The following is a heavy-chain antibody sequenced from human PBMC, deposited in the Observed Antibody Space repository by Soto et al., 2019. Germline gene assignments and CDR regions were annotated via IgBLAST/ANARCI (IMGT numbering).Heavy chain of an antibody. CDR3: ARGSVDTVDSSGFYEY. D-gene: IGHD3-22*01. V-gene: IGHV4-61*01. CDR2: VNHSGST. Sequence: SETLSLTYPVSGAYVISPTDYWNWIRQSPGKGLEWIGDVNHSGSTNYSPSLKSRVTISVDTSKSQFSLKLTSVTAADRAVYYCARGSVDTVDSSGFYEYWGQGTPVNLSS. CDR1: GAYVISPTDY. J-gene: IGHJ4*02.